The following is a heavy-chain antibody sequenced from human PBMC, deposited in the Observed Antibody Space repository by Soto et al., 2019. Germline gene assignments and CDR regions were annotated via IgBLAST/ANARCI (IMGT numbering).Heavy chain of an antibody. V-gene: IGHV5-51*01. CDR1: GYSFTSYW. CDR3: ARHHDYCSSTSCYLYNLFDP. CDR2: IYPGDSDT. D-gene: IGHD2-2*01. Sequence: GESLKISCKGSGYSFTSYWIGWVRQMPGKGLEWMGIIYPGDSDTRYSPSFQGQVTISADKSISTAYLQWSSLKASDTAMYYCARHHDYCSSTSCYLYNLFDPLVQGTLVPVSS. J-gene: IGHJ5*02.